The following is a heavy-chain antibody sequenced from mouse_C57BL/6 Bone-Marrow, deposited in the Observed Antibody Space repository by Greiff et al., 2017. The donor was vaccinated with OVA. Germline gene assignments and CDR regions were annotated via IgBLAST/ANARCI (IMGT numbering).Heavy chain of an antibody. CDR2: INSDGGST. D-gene: IGHD1-1*01. V-gene: IGHV5-2*01. CDR3: ARGFPTVVADY. CDR1: EYEFPSHD. J-gene: IGHJ2*01. Sequence: EVKLMESGGGLVRPGESLKLSCESNEYEFPSHDMSWVRKTPEKRLELVAAINSDGGSTYYPDTMERRFIISRDNTKKTLYLQMSSLRSEDTALYYCARGFPTVVADYWGQGTTLTVSS.